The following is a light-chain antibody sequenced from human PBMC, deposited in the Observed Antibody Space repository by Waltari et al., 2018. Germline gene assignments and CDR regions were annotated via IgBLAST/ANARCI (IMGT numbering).Light chain of an antibody. CDR1: QDISRW. CDR3: QKADSFPPYT. V-gene: IGKV1-12*01. J-gene: IGKJ2*01. CDR2: DAS. Sequence: DIQMTQSPSSVSASVGDRVIITCRASQDISRWLAWYQQTPGKAPKFLIYDASTLQSGVPSRFSGTGSGTEFTLTISSLQPEDFATYYCQKADSFPPYTFGQGTKVEIQ.